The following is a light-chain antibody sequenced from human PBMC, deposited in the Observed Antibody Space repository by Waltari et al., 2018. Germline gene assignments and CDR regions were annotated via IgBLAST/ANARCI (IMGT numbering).Light chain of an antibody. CDR3: QQTHSTSWT. CDR2: DAT. CDR1: QPINNY. V-gene: IGKV1-39*01. J-gene: IGKJ1*01. Sequence: DIQMTQSPSSLSASVGDRVTITCRASQPINNYLNWYQHRPGKAPILLIYDATNLQSGVPARFSGSGSGTDFTLTISSLQPEDLAIYYCQQTHSTSWTFGLGTKV.